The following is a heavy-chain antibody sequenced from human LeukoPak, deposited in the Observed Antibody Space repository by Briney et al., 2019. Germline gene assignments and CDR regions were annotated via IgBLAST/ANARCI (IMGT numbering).Heavy chain of an antibody. V-gene: IGHV3-30-3*01. CDR3: AREPRGIAARPMDY. CDR1: GFTFSSYA. D-gene: IGHD6-6*01. J-gene: IGHJ4*02. Sequence: GGSLRLSCAASGFTFSSYAMHWVRQAPGKGLEWVAVISYDGSNKYYADSVKGRFTISRDNSKNTLYLQMNSLRAEDTAVYYCAREPRGIAARPMDYWGQGTLVTVSS. CDR2: ISYDGSNK.